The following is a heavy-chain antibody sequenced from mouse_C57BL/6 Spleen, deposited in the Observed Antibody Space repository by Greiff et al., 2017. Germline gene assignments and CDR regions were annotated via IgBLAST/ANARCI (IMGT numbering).Heavy chain of an antibody. V-gene: IGHV2-2*01. CDR2: LWSGGST. CDR3: AREGPGSSYVGFAY. D-gene: IGHD1-1*01. Sequence: VQLQESGPGLVQPSQSLSITCTVSGFSLTSYGVHWVRQSPGKGLEWLGVLWSGGSTDYNAAFISRLSISKDNSKSQVFFKMNSLQADDTAIYYCAREGPGSSYVGFAYWGQGTLVTVSA. CDR1: GFSLTSYG. J-gene: IGHJ3*01.